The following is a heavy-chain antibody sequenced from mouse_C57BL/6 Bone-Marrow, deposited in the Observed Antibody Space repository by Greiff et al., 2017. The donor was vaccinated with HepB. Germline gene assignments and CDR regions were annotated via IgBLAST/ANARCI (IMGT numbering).Heavy chain of an antibody. Sequence: VNVVESGAELARPGASVKLSCKASGYTFTSYGISWVKQRTGQGLEWIGEIYPRSGNTYYNEKFKGKATLTADKSSSTAYMELRSLTSEDSAVYFCARKGPITTVVATDYWGQGTTLTVSS. V-gene: IGHV1-81*01. CDR3: ARKGPITTVVATDY. J-gene: IGHJ2*01. CDR1: GYTFTSYG. CDR2: IYPRSGNT. D-gene: IGHD1-1*01.